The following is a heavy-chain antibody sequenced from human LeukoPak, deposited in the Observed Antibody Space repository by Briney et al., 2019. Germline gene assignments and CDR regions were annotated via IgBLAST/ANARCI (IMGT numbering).Heavy chain of an antibody. CDR1: GYTFTYYG. CDR3: AREVDSAMVNAFDF. D-gene: IGHD5-18*01. CDR2: VSGYNGNT. Sequence: ASVKVSCKASGYTFTYYGINWVRLAPGQGLEWMGWVSGYNGNTRYAQSFQGRLTLTTDTSTNIAYMELMRLRSDDTAVYYCAREVDSAMVNAFDFWGQGTLVTVSS. V-gene: IGHV1-18*01. J-gene: IGHJ3*01.